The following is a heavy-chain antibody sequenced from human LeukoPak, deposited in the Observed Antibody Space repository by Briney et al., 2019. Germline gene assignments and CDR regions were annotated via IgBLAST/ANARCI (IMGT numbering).Heavy chain of an antibody. CDR2: IKQDGSEK. CDR1: GFTFSSYW. CDR3: ARDCGILRIDCGDSLDI. Sequence: GGSLRLSCAASGFTFSSYWMHWVRQAPGKGLEWVANIKQDGSEKYYVDSVKGRFGISRDNARNSLHLQMNSLRAEDTAVYYCARDCGILRIDCGDSLDIWGQGTMVTVSS. V-gene: IGHV3-7*03. J-gene: IGHJ3*02. D-gene: IGHD2-21*01.